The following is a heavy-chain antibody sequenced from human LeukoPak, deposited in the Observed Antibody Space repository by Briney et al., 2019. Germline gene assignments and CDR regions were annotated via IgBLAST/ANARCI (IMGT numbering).Heavy chain of an antibody. Sequence: GRSLRLSCAASGFTFDDYAMHWVRQAPGKGLEWVSGISWNSGSIGYADSVKGRFTISRDNAKNSLYLQMNSLRAEDTALYYCAKGYIAVAGTYPVLDYWGQGTLVTVSS. CDR1: GFTFDDYA. D-gene: IGHD6-19*01. CDR2: ISWNSGSI. CDR3: AKGYIAVAGTYPVLDY. J-gene: IGHJ4*02. V-gene: IGHV3-9*01.